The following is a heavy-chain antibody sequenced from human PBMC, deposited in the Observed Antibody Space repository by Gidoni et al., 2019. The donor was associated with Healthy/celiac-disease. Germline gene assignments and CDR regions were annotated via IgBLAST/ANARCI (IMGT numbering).Heavy chain of an antibody. D-gene: IGHD2-15*01. CDR2: ISASGGNT. CDR3: EEGPVGN. CDR1: GFTFKNYV. Sequence: EVQLLESGGGLVQPGGSLSLSCAASGFTFKNYVMSWVRQAPGKGLEWVSAISASGGNTYYADSVKGRFTISRDNSKNTVYLQMDSLRVEDTAVYYCEEGPVGNWGQGTLVTVSS. V-gene: IGHV3-23*01. J-gene: IGHJ4*02.